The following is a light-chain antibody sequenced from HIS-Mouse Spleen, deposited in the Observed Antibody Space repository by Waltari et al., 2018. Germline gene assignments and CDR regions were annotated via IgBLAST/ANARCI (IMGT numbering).Light chain of an antibody. CDR2: KDS. Sequence: SYELTQPPSVSGSPGQTARIPCSGDALPKQYAYWYQQKPGQAPVLVIYKDSERPSGIPERFSGSSSGTTVTLTISGVQAEDEADYYCQSADSSGTYVVFGGGTKLTVL. J-gene: IGLJ2*01. CDR1: ALPKQY. CDR3: QSADSSGTYVV. V-gene: IGLV3-25*03.